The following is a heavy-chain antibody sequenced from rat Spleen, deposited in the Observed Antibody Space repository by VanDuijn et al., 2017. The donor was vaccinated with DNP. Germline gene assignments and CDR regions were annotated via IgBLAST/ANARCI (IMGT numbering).Heavy chain of an antibody. V-gene: IGHV5-25*01. CDR1: GFSFSDYY. Sequence: EVQLVESGGGLVQPGRSLKLSCAASGFSFSDYYMAWVRQAPTKGLEWIAIISTSGTTTYYRDSVKGRFTISRDNAKSTLYLQMNSLRSEDTATYYCARPFNYGSYAYAMDAWGQGTSVTVSS. D-gene: IGHD1-3*01. CDR2: ISTSGTTT. J-gene: IGHJ4*01. CDR3: ARPFNYGSYAYAMDA.